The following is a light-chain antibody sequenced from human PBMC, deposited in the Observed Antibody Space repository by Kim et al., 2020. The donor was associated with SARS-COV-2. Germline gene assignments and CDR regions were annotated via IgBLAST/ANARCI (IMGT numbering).Light chain of an antibody. Sequence: APGQTASITCEGDNIRTRSGHWYQHQPGQAPVVVIYYDSDRPSGIPGRFSASNSGNTATLTISRVEAGDEADYYCQVWDSRSETQVFGGGTQLTVL. CDR1: NIRTRS. CDR3: QVWDSRSETQV. J-gene: IGLJ3*02. CDR2: YDS. V-gene: IGLV3-21*01.